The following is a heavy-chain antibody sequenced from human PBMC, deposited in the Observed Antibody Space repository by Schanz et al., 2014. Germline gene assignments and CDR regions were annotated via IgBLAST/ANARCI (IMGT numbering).Heavy chain of an antibody. J-gene: IGHJ6*02. CDR2: VSSNNIYT. CDR1: GFTFSDYY. D-gene: IGHD6-6*01. V-gene: IGHV3-11*06. Sequence: VQLVESGGGLIQPGGSLRLSCTASGFTFSDYYMTWIRQAPGKGLEWVSYVSSNNIYTKYADSVRGRFTISRDNSKNMLYLQMNSLRGEDTAVYFCAKGRGGTSSEGLDQYYGMDVWGQGTTVTVSS. CDR3: AKGRGGTSSEGLDQYYGMDV.